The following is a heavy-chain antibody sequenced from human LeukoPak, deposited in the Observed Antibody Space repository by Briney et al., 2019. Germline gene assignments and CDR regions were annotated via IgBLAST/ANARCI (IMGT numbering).Heavy chain of an antibody. D-gene: IGHD1-7*01. CDR1: GFTFSSYS. CDR2: ISSSSSTI. J-gene: IGHJ6*01. CDR3: ARDATKYNSNLGGYYYYGMDV. Sequence: PGRSLRLSCAASGFTFSSYSMNWVRQAPGKGLEWVSYISSSSSTIYYADSVKGRFTISRDNAKNSLYLQMNSLRAEDTTVYYCARDATKYNSNLGGYYYYGMDVWGQGTTVTVSS. V-gene: IGHV3-48*01.